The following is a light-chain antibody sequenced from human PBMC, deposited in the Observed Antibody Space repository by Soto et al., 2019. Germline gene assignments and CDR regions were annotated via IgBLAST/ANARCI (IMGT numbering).Light chain of an antibody. J-gene: IGKJ1*01. CDR2: AAS. V-gene: IGKV3-20*01. CDR3: QQYGTSPWT. CDR1: QSVGDNY. Sequence: EIVLTQSPGTLSLSPGERATLSCRASQSVGDNYLAWFQQKPGQAPSLLIFAASRRASGIPDMFSGSGSGLDFALTISRLEPEDFAVYYGQQYGTSPWTFGQGTKVEIK.